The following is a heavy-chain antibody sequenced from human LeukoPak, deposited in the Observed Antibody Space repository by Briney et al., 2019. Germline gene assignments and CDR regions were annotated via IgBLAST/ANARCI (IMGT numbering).Heavy chain of an antibody. D-gene: IGHD3-10*01. CDR2: IYSGGNT. J-gene: IGHJ5*02. Sequence: GGSLRLSCVASGFTFSDHYMDWVRQAPGKGLEWVSVIYSGGNTYYADSVKGRFTISRDNSKNTLYLQMNSLRAEDTAVYYCARNAFGENWFDPWGQGTLVTVSS. V-gene: IGHV3-53*01. CDR3: ARNAFGENWFDP. CDR1: GFTFSDHY.